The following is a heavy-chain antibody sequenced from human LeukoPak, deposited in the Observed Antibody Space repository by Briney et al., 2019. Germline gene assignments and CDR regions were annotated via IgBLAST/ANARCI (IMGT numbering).Heavy chain of an antibody. V-gene: IGHV3-7*01. CDR2: IRQDGSEE. CDR3: ARDGDDSSGYYGDY. D-gene: IGHD3-22*01. CDR1: GFTFSSYW. J-gene: IGHJ4*02. Sequence: GGSLRLSCAASGFTFSSYWMSWVRQAPGKGLEWVANIRQDGSEEFYVDSVKGRFTISRDNAKNSLYLQMNSLRAEDTAVYYCARDGDDSSGYYGDYWGQGTLVTVSS.